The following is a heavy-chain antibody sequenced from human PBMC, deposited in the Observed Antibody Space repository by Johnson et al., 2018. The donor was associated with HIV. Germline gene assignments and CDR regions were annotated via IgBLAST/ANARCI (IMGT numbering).Heavy chain of an antibody. CDR3: ARRIVGATSGDAFDV. CDR2: IDEHGGAR. V-gene: IGHV3-7*01. CDR1: GFISRSYW. J-gene: IGHJ3*01. Sequence: VQLVESGGVLVQPGGSLRLSCTASGFISRSYWISWVRQVPERGLEWVANIDEHGGARNYADSVTGRFTISRDTAQNSVHLEMNSLRAEDTAVYYCARRIVGATSGDAFDVWGQGTMVTVSS. D-gene: IGHD1-26*01.